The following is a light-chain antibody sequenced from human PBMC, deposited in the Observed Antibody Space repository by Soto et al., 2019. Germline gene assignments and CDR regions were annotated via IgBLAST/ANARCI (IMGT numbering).Light chain of an antibody. CDR3: QQYGSSPGT. V-gene: IGKV3-20*01. Sequence: EIVLTQSPGTLSLSPGERATLSCRASQSLRSSFLGWYQQKPGQAPRLLIYGASNRATGIPDRFSGSGSGTDFTLTISRLEPEDFAVYYCQQYGSSPGTIGQGTKVEIK. CDR1: QSLRSSF. J-gene: IGKJ1*01. CDR2: GAS.